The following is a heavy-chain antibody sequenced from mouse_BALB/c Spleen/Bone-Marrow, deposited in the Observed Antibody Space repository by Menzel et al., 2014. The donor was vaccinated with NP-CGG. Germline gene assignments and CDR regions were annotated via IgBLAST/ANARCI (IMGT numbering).Heavy chain of an antibody. D-gene: IGHD1-1*01. CDR1: GFDFRTYW. CDR3: ARMGYYGWLAY. J-gene: IGHJ3*01. Sequence: DVMLVESGGGLVQPGGFLKLSCAASGFDFRTYWMSWVRQAPGKGLEWIGEINPVSKTKNYAPSLKDKFIISRDNAKNTLYLQMSKVRSEDTALYYCARMGYYGWLAYWGQGTLVTVSA. V-gene: IGHV4-1*02. CDR2: INPVSKTK.